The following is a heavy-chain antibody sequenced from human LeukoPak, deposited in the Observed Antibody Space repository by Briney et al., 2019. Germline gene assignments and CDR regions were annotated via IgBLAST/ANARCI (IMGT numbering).Heavy chain of an antibody. V-gene: IGHV4-34*01. Sequence: SEALSLTCAVYGGSFSTYYWNWIRQPPGKGPEWIGEINHSGITNYNPSLKSRVIISVDTSKKQSSLRLTSVTAADTAVYDCARGEPGGRDYWGQGTLITVSS. CDR3: ARGEPGGRDY. J-gene: IGHJ4*02. D-gene: IGHD3-10*01. CDR2: INHSGIT. CDR1: GGSFSTYY.